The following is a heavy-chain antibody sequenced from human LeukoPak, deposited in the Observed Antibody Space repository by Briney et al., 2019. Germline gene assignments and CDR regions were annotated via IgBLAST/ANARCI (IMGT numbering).Heavy chain of an antibody. CDR2: IYYSGST. CDR3: ARRDQYVSADY. V-gene: IGHV4-59*08. J-gene: IGHJ4*02. CDR1: GGSISSYY. D-gene: IGHD3-16*01. Sequence: SETLSLTCTVSGGSISSYYWSWIRQPPGKGLEWIGYIYYSGSTNYNPSLKSRVTISVDTSTNQFSLRLTSVTAADTAVYYCARRDQYVSADYWGQGTLVTVSS.